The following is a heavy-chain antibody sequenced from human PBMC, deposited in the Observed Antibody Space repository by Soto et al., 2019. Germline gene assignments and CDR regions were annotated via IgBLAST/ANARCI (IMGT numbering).Heavy chain of an antibody. CDR1: GGSFSGYY. J-gene: IGHJ4*02. Sequence: SETLSLTCAVYGGSFSGYYWSWIRQPPGKGLEWIGEINHSGSTNYNPSLKSRVTISVDTSKNQFSLKLSSVTAADTAVYYCARARKGVVVAYYFDYWGQGTLVTVSS. CDR3: ARARKGVVVAYYFDY. D-gene: IGHD3-22*01. V-gene: IGHV4-34*01. CDR2: INHSGST.